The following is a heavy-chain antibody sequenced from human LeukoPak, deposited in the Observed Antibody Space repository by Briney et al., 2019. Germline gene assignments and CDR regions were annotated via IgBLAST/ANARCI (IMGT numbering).Heavy chain of an antibody. V-gene: IGHV3-11*04. J-gene: IGHJ4*02. Sequence: GGSLRLSCAASGFTFSDYYMSWIRQAPGKGLEWVSYISSSGSTIYYADSVKGRFTISRDNAKNSLYLQMNSLRAEDTAVYYCARTSDPDPELNYFDYWGQGTLVTVSS. CDR3: ARTSDPDPELNYFDY. CDR1: GFTFSDYY. D-gene: IGHD1-7*01. CDR2: ISSSGSTI.